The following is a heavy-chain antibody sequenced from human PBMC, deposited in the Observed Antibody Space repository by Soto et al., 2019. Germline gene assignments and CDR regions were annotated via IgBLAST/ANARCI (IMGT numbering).Heavy chain of an antibody. Sequence: QVHLVESGGGVVQPGRSLRLSCAASGFSFSTYGMHWVRQAPGKGLEWVAFISNDGSNKYYADSVKGRFTISRDNSKNTLYLQMNSMRAEDTAVYYCAKGFGTSWAFDYWGQGTLVTVSS. CDR1: GFSFSTYG. J-gene: IGHJ4*02. CDR3: AKGFGTSWAFDY. CDR2: ISNDGSNK. V-gene: IGHV3-30*18. D-gene: IGHD3-16*01.